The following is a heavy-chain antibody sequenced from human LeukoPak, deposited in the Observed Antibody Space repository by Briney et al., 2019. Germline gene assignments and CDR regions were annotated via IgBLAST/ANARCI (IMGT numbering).Heavy chain of an antibody. J-gene: IGHJ3*01. CDR1: DFTFANYA. V-gene: IGHV3-23*01. D-gene: IGHD4-17*01. Sequence: GGSLRLSCVGSDFTFANYAMTWVRLTPGEGLEWVSSIKGSGSYAMYADSVSGRFTTSRDNSRNTIFLQMTSLRAEDTAIYYCGRDPNGDYIGAFEFWGPGTLVSVSS. CDR3: GRDPNGDYIGAFEF. CDR2: IKGSGSYA.